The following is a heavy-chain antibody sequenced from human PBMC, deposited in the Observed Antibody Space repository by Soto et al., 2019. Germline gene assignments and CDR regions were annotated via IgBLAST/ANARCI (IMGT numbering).Heavy chain of an antibody. CDR3: ARSGEFSASDYFGF. CDR1: GFRFSSSW. J-gene: IGHJ4*02. CDR2: IKQDGSEK. D-gene: IGHD3-10*01. Sequence: EVQLVESGGGFVQPGGSLRLSCAGSGFRFSSSWMSWIRQAPGKGLEWVAHIKQDGSEKYYVDSAKGRFTISRDNAKTSLYLQMNNLRADDTATYYCARSGEFSASDYFGFWGQGTLVTVSS. V-gene: IGHV3-7*03.